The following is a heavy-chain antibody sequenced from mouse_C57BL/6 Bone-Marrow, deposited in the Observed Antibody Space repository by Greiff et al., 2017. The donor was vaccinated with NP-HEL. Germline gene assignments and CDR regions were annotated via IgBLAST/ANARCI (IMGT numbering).Heavy chain of an antibody. CDR3: ARAGYGTRWFAY. V-gene: IGHV1-53*01. D-gene: IGHD2-1*01. Sequence: QVQLQQSGTELVKPGASVKLSCKASGYTFTSYWMTWVKQRPGQGLEWIGNINPSNGGTNYNEKFKSKATLTVDKSSSTAYMQLSSLTSEDSAVYYCARAGYGTRWFAYWGKGTLVTVSA. CDR2: INPSNGGT. CDR1: GYTFTSYW. J-gene: IGHJ3*01.